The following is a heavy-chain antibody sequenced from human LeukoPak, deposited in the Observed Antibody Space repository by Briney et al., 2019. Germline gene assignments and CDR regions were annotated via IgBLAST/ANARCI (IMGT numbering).Heavy chain of an antibody. D-gene: IGHD5-18*01. J-gene: IGHJ4*02. CDR1: GGSISDTNY. V-gene: IGHV4-4*02. Sequence: NPSGTLSLTCVVSGGSISDTNYWSWVRQPPGKGLEWIGEINQSGSTNYNPSLKSRVTITVDTSKNQFSLKLSSVTAADTAVYYCARVGDTALAPVAWWGQGTLVTVSS. CDR3: ARVGDTALAPVAW. CDR2: INQSGST.